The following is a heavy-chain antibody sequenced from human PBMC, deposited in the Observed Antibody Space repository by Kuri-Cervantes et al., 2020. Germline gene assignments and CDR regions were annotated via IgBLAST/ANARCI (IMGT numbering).Heavy chain of an antibody. CDR3: ARAGFEMATIYYFDY. CDR2: IKQDGSEK. J-gene: IGHJ4*02. Sequence: GQAPGKGLEWVANIKQDGSEKDYVDSVKGRFPISRDNSKNTLYLQMNSLRAEDTAVYYCARAGFEMATIYYFDYWGQGTLVTVSS. V-gene: IGHV3-7*01. D-gene: IGHD5-24*01.